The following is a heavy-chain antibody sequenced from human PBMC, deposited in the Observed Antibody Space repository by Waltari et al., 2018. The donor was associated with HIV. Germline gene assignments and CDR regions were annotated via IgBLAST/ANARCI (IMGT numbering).Heavy chain of an antibody. J-gene: IGHJ4*02. CDR1: EFTPRTHY. Sequence: EVQLVESGGGLIQPGGSLRPSCAASEFTPRTHYINWVRQAQGKGVGWVSIIYSGGSTYYADAVKGRFTISRDNSKNTLYLQMKRLRAEDTAVYYCARVAPDGVGATGPFENWGQGTLVTVSS. V-gene: IGHV3-53*01. CDR2: IYSGGST. D-gene: IGHD1-26*01. CDR3: ARVAPDGVGATGPFEN.